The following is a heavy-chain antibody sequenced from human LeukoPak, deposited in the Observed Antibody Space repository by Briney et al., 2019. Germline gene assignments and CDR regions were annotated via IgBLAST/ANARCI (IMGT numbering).Heavy chain of an antibody. J-gene: IGHJ4*02. CDR2: IYYSGST. D-gene: IGHD3-22*01. CDR1: GGSISSSSYY. CDR3: ASSGYYYDSSGADY. Sequence: PSETLSLTCTVSGGSISSSSYYWGWIRQPPGKGLEWIGSIYYSGSTYYNPSLKSRVTISVDTSKNQFFLKLSSVTAADTAVYYCASSGYYYDSSGADYWGQGTLVTVSS. V-gene: IGHV4-39*01.